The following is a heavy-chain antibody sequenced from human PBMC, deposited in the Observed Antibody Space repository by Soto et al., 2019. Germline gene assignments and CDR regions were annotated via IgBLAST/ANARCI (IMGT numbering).Heavy chain of an antibody. J-gene: IGHJ4*02. CDR3: AREGPIPMTIVFDF. CDR2: INTDGSTT. Sequence: EVQLVESGGGLLQPGGSLRLSCAASGFTFSSHWMHWVRHAPGKGLVWVSRINTDGSTTSYADSVKGRFTISRDNAKNTLYLQMNSLRAEDTALYYCAREGPIPMTIVFDFWGRGTLVTVSS. D-gene: IGHD1-26*01. CDR1: GFTFSSHW. V-gene: IGHV3-74*01.